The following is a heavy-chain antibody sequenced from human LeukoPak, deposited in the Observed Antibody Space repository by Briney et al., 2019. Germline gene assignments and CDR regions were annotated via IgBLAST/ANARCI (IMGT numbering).Heavy chain of an antibody. V-gene: IGHV1-8*01. D-gene: IGHD1-14*01. CDR2: MNPNSGNT. Sequence: ASVKVSCKASGYTFTSYDINWVRQATGQGLEWMGWMNPNSGNTGYAQKFQGRVTMTRNTSISTAYMELSSLRSEDTAVYYCARGVIANRYPGYWGQGTLVTVPS. J-gene: IGHJ4*02. CDR3: ARGVIANRYPGY. CDR1: GYTFTSYD.